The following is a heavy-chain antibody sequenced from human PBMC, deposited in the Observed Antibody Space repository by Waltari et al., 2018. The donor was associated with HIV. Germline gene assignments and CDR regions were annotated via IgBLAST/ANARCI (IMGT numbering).Heavy chain of an antibody. D-gene: IGHD2-15*01. CDR2: ISWNSGSI. Sequence: EVQLVESGGGLVQPGRSLRLSCAASGFSFDDYAMHWVRQAPGKGLEGCAGISWNSGSIGYADSVKGRFTISRDNAKNSLYLQMNSLRAEDTALYYCAKDRLRYCRGGTCYTHFDYWGQGTLVTVSS. CDR3: AKDRLRYCRGGTCYTHFDY. J-gene: IGHJ4*02. V-gene: IGHV3-9*01. CDR1: GFSFDDYA.